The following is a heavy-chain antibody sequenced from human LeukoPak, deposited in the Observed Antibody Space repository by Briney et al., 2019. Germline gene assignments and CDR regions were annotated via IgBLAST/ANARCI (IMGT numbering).Heavy chain of an antibody. D-gene: IGHD1-1*01. Sequence: GGSLRLSCAASGFTFDDYAMHWVRQAPGKGLEWVSVINWDSVIIGYADSVRGRFTISRDNAKNSLYLQMDSLRAEDTALYFCAKDTRSMRNAVVGIRGGGALDVWGQGTTVTVSS. V-gene: IGHV3-9*01. J-gene: IGHJ6*02. CDR2: INWDSVII. CDR1: GFTFDDYA. CDR3: AKDTRSMRNAVVGIRGGGALDV.